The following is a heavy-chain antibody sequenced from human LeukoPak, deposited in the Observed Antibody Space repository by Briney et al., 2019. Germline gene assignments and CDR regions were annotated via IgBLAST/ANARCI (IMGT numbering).Heavy chain of an antibody. CDR3: AKLPDYILELKTWFDP. CDR2: ISASGDST. CDR1: GFTFNTYG. V-gene: IGHV3-23*01. Sequence: GGSLRLSCVGSGFTFNTYGMTWVRQTPGKGLEWVSTISASGDSTHHADSVKGRFTISRDNSKNTLYLQMNSLRAEDTAVYYCAKLPDYILELKTWFDPWGQGTLVTVSS. D-gene: IGHD1-7*01. J-gene: IGHJ5*02.